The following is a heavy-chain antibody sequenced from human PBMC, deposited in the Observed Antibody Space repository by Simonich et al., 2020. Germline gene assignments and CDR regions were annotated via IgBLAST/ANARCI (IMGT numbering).Heavy chain of an antibody. CDR1: GYTFTSYD. J-gene: IGHJ4*02. Sequence: QVQLVQSGAEVKKPGASVKVSCKASGYTFTSYDINWVRQATGQGLEWMGWINPNRGNTGYAQKFQGRVTITRNTSISTAYMELSSLRSEDTAVYYCARTYSGSYYYFDYWGQGTLVTVSS. CDR3: ARTYSGSYYYFDY. D-gene: IGHD1-26*01. CDR2: INPNRGNT. V-gene: IGHV1-8*03.